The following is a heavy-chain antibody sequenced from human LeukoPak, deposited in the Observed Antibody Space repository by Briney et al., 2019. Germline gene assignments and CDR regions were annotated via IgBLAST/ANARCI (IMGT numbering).Heavy chain of an antibody. CDR3: ARASDSGDWHLGY. V-gene: IGHV4-59*01. D-gene: IGHD2-21*02. Sequence: PSETLSLTCTVSGASISRYYWSWIRQSPGKGLEWIGYVYDRGGTNYNPSLKSRAIISADTSKNQFSLKVTSVTAADTAVYYCARASDSGDWHLGYWGQGTLVTVSS. CDR1: GASISRYY. CDR2: VYDRGGT. J-gene: IGHJ4*02.